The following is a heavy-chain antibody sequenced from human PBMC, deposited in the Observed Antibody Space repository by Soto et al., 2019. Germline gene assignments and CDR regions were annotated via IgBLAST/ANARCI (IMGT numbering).Heavy chain of an antibody. D-gene: IGHD4-17*01. J-gene: IGHJ1*01. V-gene: IGHV3-74*03. CDR2: VNSDGSST. Sequence: GGSLRLSCAASGFTFSSYWMHWVRQAPGKGLVWVSRVNSDGSSTTYADSVKGRFTISRDNVKNTLFLQMNSLRAEDTAVNYCARAYDYGDYSAGSREYFQDWGLGTLVTVSS. CDR3: ARAYDYGDYSAGSREYFQD. CDR1: GFTFSSYW.